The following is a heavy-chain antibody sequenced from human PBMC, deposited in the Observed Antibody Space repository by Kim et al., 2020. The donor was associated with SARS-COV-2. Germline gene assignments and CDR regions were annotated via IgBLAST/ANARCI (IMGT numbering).Heavy chain of an antibody. D-gene: IGHD3-9*01. CDR3: ARGRYFDWLFHQSPHYFDY. J-gene: IGHJ4*02. CDR1: GDPVNGYY. V-gene: IGHV4-34*01. CDR2: INYDRST. Sequence: SETLSLTCAVYGDPVNGYYWSWIRQPPGKGLEWIGEINYDRSTNYKPSLKSRVTMSLESSKSQFSLRLTSLTAADTAVYYCARGRYFDWLFHQSPHYFDYWGQGTLVTVS.